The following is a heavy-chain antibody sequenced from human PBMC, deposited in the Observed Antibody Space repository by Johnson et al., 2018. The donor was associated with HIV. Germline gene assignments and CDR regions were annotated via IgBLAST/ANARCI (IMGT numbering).Heavy chain of an antibody. CDR3: ARGFDAFDI. CDR2: ISYDGSKK. J-gene: IGHJ3*02. V-gene: IGHV3-30-3*01. Sequence: QVQLLESGGGVVQPGRSLRLSCAASGFTFSSYAMHWVRQAPGKGLEWVAVISYDGSKKYYADSVKGRFTISRDNSKNTLYLQMNSLRAEDTAVYYCARGFDAFDIWGQGTMVTVSS. CDR1: GFTFSSYA.